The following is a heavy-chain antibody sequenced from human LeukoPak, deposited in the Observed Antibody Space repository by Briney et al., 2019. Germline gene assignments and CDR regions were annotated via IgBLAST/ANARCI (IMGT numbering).Heavy chain of an antibody. CDR2: IIPILGTA. V-gene: IGHV1-69*06. CDR1: GGTFSSYA. D-gene: IGHD6-19*01. J-gene: IGHJ4*02. CDR3: ASSFIAVAGTDY. Sequence: EASVKVSCKASGGTFSSYAISWVRQAPGQGLEWMGGIIPILGTANYAQKFQGRVTITAEKSTSTAYMELSSLRSEDTAVYYCASSFIAVAGTDYWGQGTLVTVSS.